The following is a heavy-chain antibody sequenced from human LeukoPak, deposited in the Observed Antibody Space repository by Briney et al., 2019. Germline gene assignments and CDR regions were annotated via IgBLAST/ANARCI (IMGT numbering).Heavy chain of an antibody. CDR1: GYTFTGYY. Sequence: ASVKVSCKASGYTFTGYYMHWVRQAPGQGLEWMGWINPNSGGTNYAQKFQGRVTMTRDTSISTAYMELSRLRSDDTAVNYCARDLGSSGYSYDYWGQGTLVTVSS. D-gene: IGHD3-22*01. CDR3: ARDLGSSGYSYDY. V-gene: IGHV1-2*02. CDR2: INPNSGGT. J-gene: IGHJ4*02.